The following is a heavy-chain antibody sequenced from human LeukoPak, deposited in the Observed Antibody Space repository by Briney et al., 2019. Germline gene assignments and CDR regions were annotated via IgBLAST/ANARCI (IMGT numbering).Heavy chain of an antibody. J-gene: IGHJ5*02. CDR2: INPNSGGT. CDR1: GYTFTSYA. Sequence: ASVKVSCKASGYTFTSYAMNWVRQAPGQGLEWMGWINPNSGGTNYAQKFQGWVTMTRDTSISTAYMELSRLRSDDTAVYYCARVSLRGMVYAPWFDPWGQGTLVTVSS. D-gene: IGHD2-8*01. CDR3: ARVSLRGMVYAPWFDP. V-gene: IGHV1-2*04.